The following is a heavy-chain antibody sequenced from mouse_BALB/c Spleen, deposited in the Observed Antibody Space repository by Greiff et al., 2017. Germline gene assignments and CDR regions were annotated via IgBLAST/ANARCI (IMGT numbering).Heavy chain of an antibody. Sequence: EVNVVESGGGLVQPGGSLKLSCAASGFTFSSYGMSWVRQTPDKRLELVATINSNGGSTYYPDSVKGRFTISRDNAKNTLYLQMSSLKSEDTAMYYCAREGDYYGSKDYWGQGTTLTVSS. CDR1: GFTFSSYG. D-gene: IGHD1-1*01. J-gene: IGHJ2*01. CDR3: AREGDYYGSKDY. V-gene: IGHV5-6-3*01. CDR2: INSNGGST.